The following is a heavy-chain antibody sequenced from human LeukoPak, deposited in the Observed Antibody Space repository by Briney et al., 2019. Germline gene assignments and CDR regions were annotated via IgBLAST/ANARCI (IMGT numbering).Heavy chain of an antibody. Sequence: GGSLRLSCAFSGFTFSSYSMNWVRQAPGKGLEWVSSISSSSSYIYYADSVKGRFTISRDNAKNSLYLQMNSLRAEDTAVYYCARGYCSSTSCYRYYGMDVWGQGTTVTVSS. V-gene: IGHV3-21*01. J-gene: IGHJ6*02. CDR2: ISSSSSYI. CDR3: ARGYCSSTSCYRYYGMDV. CDR1: GFTFSSYS. D-gene: IGHD2-2*01.